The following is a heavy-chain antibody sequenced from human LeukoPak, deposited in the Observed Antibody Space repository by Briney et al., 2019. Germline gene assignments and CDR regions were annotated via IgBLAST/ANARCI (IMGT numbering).Heavy chain of an antibody. CDR2: ISFDGSDK. V-gene: IGHV3-30*01. J-gene: IGHJ4*02. CDR1: GFTFSSYA. Sequence: GGSLRLSCAASGFTFSSYAMHWVRQAPGKGLQWVALISFDGSDKCYADSVKGRFTISRDNSKNTLYVQMNSLRAEDTAVYYCARSSAVRLLNFDYWGQGTLVTVSS. CDR3: ARSSAVRLLNFDY. D-gene: IGHD6-6*01.